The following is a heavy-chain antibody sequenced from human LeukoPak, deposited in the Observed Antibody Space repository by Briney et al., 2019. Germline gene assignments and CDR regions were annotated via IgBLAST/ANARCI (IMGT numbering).Heavy chain of an antibody. CDR2: INPNSGGT. J-gene: IGHJ4*02. CDR3: ARARDYCSGGSCYYFDY. V-gene: IGHV1-2*06. Sequence: GASVKVSCKASGYTFTGYYMHWVRQAPGQGLEWMGRINPNSGGTNYAQKFQGRVTMTRDTSVSTAYMELSRLRSDDTAAYYCARARDYCSGGSCYYFDYWGQGTLVTVSS. CDR1: GYTFTGYY. D-gene: IGHD2-15*01.